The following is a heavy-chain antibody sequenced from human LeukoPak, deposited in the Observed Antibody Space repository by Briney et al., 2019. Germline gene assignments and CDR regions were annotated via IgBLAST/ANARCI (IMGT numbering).Heavy chain of an antibody. J-gene: IGHJ4*02. Sequence: PGGSLRLSCAASGFTFSSYAMHWVRQAPSKGLEWVAVISYDGSNKYYADSVKGRFTISRDNSKNTLYLQMNSLRSDDTAVYYCARTRIVGATLDYWGQGTLVTVSS. CDR3: ARTRIVGATLDY. V-gene: IGHV3-30*04. CDR1: GFTFSSYA. D-gene: IGHD1-26*01. CDR2: ISYDGSNK.